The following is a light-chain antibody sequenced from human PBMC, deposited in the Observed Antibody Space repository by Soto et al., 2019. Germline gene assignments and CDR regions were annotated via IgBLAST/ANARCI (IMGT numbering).Light chain of an antibody. V-gene: IGKV3-15*01. CDR2: GAS. Sequence: EILMTQSPATLSVSPGERATLSCGASQSVSSKLAWYQQKPGQAPRLLIYGASTRATGIPARFSGSGSGTEFTLTISSLQSEDFAVYYCQQYNNWHTITFGQGTRLEIK. CDR3: QQYNNWHTIT. J-gene: IGKJ5*01. CDR1: QSVSSK.